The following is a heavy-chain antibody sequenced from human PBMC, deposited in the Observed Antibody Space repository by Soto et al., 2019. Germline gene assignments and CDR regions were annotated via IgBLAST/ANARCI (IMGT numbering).Heavy chain of an antibody. J-gene: IGHJ6*02. CDR1: GYSSTSYW. CDR3: ARHGPDIVVVPAATREDYYYYGMDV. D-gene: IGHD2-2*01. V-gene: IGHV5-51*01. CDR2: IYPGDSDT. Sequence: GESLKISCKGSGYSSTSYWIGWVRQKPGKGLEWMGIIYPGDSDTRYSPSFQGQVTISADKSISTAYLQWSSLKASDTAMYYCARHGPDIVVVPAATREDYYYYGMDVWGQGTTVTVSS.